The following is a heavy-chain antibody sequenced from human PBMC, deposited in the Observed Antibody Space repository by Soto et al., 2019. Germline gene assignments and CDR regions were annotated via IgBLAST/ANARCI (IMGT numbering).Heavy chain of an antibody. CDR2: ISGYNGDT. V-gene: IGHV1-18*04. D-gene: IGHD2-2*01. CDR1: GYTFTSYG. Sequence: ASVKVSCKASGYTFTSYGISWVRQAPGQGLEWMGWISGYNGDTDYAQKLQGRVTMTTDTSTNTAYMELRSLRSDDTAVYYCARVVPGAEAWFGPWGQGTLVTVSS. CDR3: ARVVPGAEAWFGP. J-gene: IGHJ5*02.